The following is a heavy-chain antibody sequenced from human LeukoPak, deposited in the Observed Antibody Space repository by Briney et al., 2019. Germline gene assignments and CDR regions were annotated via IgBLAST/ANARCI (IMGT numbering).Heavy chain of an antibody. J-gene: IGHJ4*02. CDR2: IGTSIMTV. CDR3: ARGTHGDYSADY. D-gene: IGHD4-17*01. Sequence: GGSLRLSCTASGFAFSIYSMNWVRQAPGKGLEWVSYIGTSIMTVYYADSVKGRFTISRDNARNSLYLQLNSLRDEDTAVYYCARGTHGDYSADYWGQGALVTVSS. CDR1: GFAFSIYS. V-gene: IGHV3-48*02.